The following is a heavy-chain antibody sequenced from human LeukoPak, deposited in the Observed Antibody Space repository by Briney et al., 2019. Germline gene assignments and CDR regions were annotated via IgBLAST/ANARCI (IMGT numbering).Heavy chain of an antibody. J-gene: IGHJ3*02. V-gene: IGHV3-23*01. D-gene: IGHD3-10*01. CDR1: GFTFSTYA. CDR3: ANYGSGTSGAFEN. Sequence: GGSLRLSCAASGFTFSTYAMNWVRQAPGKGLEWVSAISGSGDHTYYAESVKGRFTISRDNSKSTLDLQMNSLRGEDTALYYCANYGSGTSGAFENWGQGTMVTVSS. CDR2: ISGSGDHT.